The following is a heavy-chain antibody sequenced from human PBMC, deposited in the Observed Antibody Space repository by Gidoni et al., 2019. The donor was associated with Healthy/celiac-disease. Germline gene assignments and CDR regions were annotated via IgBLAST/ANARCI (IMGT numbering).Heavy chain of an antibody. CDR3: ASPADSSYYYGSGSYRGLHAFDI. J-gene: IGHJ3*02. V-gene: IGHV4-39*01. CDR1: GGSISSSSYY. D-gene: IGHD3-10*01. CDR2: IYYSGST. Sequence: QLQLQESGPGLVKPSETLSLTCTVSGGSISSSSYYWGWIRQPPGKGLEWIGSIYYSGSTYYNPSLKSRVTISVDTSKNQFSLKLSSVTAADTAVYYCASPADSSYYYGSGSYRGLHAFDIWGQGTMVTVSS.